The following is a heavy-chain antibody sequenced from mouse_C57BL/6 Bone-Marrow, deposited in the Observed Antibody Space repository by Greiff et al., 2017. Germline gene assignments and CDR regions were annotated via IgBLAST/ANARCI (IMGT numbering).Heavy chain of an antibody. V-gene: IGHV1-69*01. CDR3: AREGSSIYDGYYSYAMDY. CDR2: IDPSDSYT. D-gene: IGHD2-3*01. Sequence: QVQLQQPGAELVMPGASVKLSCTASGYTFTSYWMHWVKQRPGQGLEWIGEIDPSDSYTNYNQKFKGKFTLTVDKSSSTPSMQLSSLTSEDSVVYYCAREGSSIYDGYYSYAMDYWGQGTSVTVSS. CDR1: GYTFTSYW. J-gene: IGHJ4*01.